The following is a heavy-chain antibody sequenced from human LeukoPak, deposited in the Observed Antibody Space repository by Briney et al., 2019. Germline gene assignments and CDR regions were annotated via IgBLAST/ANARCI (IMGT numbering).Heavy chain of an antibody. CDR2: IYPGDSDT. CDR1: GYSFTSYW. D-gene: IGHD6-13*01. CDR3: VLTGRAGYSSSWYGYFQH. Sequence: GESLKISCKGPGYSFTSYWIGWARQMPGKGLEWMGIIYPGDSDTRYSPSFQGQVTISADKSISTAYLQWSSLKASDTAMYYCVLTGRAGYSSSWYGYFQHWGQGTLVTVSS. J-gene: IGHJ1*01. V-gene: IGHV5-51*01.